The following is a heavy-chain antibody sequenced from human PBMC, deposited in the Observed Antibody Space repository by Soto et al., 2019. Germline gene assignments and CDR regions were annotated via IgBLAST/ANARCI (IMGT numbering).Heavy chain of an antibody. V-gene: IGHV4-34*01. CDR2: INHSGST. Sequence: QVQLQQWGAGLLKPSETLSLTCAVYGGSFSGYYWSWIRQPPGKGLEWIGEINHSGSTNYNPSLKSRVTISVDTSKNQFSLKLSSVTAADTAVYYCARDPWYYDILTGYEGAWGQGTLVTVSS. J-gene: IGHJ4*02. CDR3: ARDPWYYDILTGYEGA. CDR1: GGSFSGYY. D-gene: IGHD3-9*01.